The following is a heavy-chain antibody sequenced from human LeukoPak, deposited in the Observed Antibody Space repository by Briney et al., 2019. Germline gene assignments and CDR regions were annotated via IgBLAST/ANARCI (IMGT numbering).Heavy chain of an antibody. J-gene: IGHJ4*02. CDR1: GGFMSSYY. CDR3: ARKGVSDLYYFDS. D-gene: IGHD2-2*02. V-gene: IGHV4-59*08. Sequence: AETLSLTCTVSGGFMSSYYWSWIRQPPGKGLEWMRNIYYSGSTNYHSSLKSRVTISVDTSKNHISLKLRSVTAADTAVYYCARKGVSDLYYFDSWGQGTLVKVST. CDR2: IYYSGST.